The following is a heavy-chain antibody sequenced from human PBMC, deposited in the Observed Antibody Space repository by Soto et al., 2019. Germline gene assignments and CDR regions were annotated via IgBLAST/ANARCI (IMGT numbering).Heavy chain of an antibody. D-gene: IGHD6-6*01. CDR2: IYYTGST. CDR3: AREFSNSPEAFDS. V-gene: IGHV4-61*01. CDR1: GGSVNSDNFY. Sequence: ETLSLTCTVSGGSVNSDNFYWSWIRQPPGRGLEWIGYIYYTGSTNYNPSLKSRVTISIDTSRNQFSLKLSSVTAADTAVYYCAREFSNSPEAFDSWGQGSLVTVSS. J-gene: IGHJ4*02.